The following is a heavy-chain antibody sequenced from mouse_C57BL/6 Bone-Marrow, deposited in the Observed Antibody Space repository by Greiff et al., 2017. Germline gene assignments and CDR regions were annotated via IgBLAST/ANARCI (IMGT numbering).Heavy chain of an antibody. D-gene: IGHD2-5*01. Sequence: QVQLQQPGAELVMPGASVKLSCKASGYTFTSYWMHWVKQRPGQGLEWIGEIDPSDSYTNYNQKFKGKSTLTVDKSSSTAYMQLSSLTSEDSAVYYCARTCQYSNYGSYAMDYWGQGTSVTVSS. J-gene: IGHJ4*01. V-gene: IGHV1-69*01. CDR1: GYTFTSYW. CDR2: IDPSDSYT. CDR3: ARTCQYSNYGSYAMDY.